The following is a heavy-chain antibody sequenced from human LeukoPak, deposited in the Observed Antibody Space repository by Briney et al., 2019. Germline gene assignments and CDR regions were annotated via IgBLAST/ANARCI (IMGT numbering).Heavy chain of an antibody. J-gene: IGHJ6*04. V-gene: IGHV3-30*04. CDR2: ISYDGSNK. D-gene: IGHD6-19*01. CDR3: ARTYSSGWYSDYGMDV. Sequence: GGSLRLSCAASGFTSSSYAMHWVRQAPGKGLEWVAVISYDGSNKYYADSVKGRFTISRDNSKNTLYLQMNSLRAEVTAVYYCARTYSSGWYSDYGMDVWGKGTTVTVSS. CDR1: GFTSSSYA.